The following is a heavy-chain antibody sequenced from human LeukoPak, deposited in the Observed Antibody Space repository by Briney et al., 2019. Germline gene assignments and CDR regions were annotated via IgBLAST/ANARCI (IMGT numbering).Heavy chain of an antibody. CDR1: GVSLSSYF. J-gene: IGHJ6*02. V-gene: IGHV4-59*01. Sequence: KPSETPSPTLTVSGVSLSSYFWRLIRQPPREGLEWVGYIYYSGSTNYNPSLKSRVTISVDTSKNQFSLKLSSVTAADTAVYYCARGLEQQLAYGMDVWGQGTTVTVSS. D-gene: IGHD6-13*01. CDR2: IYYSGST. CDR3: ARGLEQQLAYGMDV.